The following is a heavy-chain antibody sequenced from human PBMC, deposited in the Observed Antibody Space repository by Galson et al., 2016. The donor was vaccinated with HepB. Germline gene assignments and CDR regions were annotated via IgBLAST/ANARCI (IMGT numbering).Heavy chain of an antibody. V-gene: IGHV3-23*01. CDR3: ATGGGYCTNDNCYVHFES. D-gene: IGHD2-8*01. CDR2: ITGSGGNT. Sequence: SLRLSCAASGFSVGGHYMTWVRQAPGTGLDWVSAITGSGGNTFYEASVKGRFTISRDNSQKMLYLQMNSLRGEDTAVYYCATGGGYCTNDNCYVHFESWGQGTLVTVSS. CDR1: GFSVGGHY. J-gene: IGHJ4*02.